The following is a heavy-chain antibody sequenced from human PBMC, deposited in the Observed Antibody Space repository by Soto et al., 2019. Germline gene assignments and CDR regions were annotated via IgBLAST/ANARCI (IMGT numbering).Heavy chain of an antibody. CDR2: IYYSGST. Sequence: PSETLCLTCTASGGSISSYYWSWIRQPPGKGLEWIGYIYYSGSTNYNPSLKSRVTISVDTSKNQFALKLSSVAAADTAVYYCARQFVRNWLDPWGQGTLVTVSS. J-gene: IGHJ5*02. V-gene: IGHV4-59*01. D-gene: IGHD2-8*01. CDR3: ARQFVRNWLDP. CDR1: GGSISSYY.